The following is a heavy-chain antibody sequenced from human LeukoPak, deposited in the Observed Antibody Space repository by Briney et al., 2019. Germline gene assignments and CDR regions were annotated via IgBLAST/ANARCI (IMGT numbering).Heavy chain of an antibody. CDR3: ARVVLMVYVEWFDP. D-gene: IGHD2-8*01. CDR2: INHSGST. J-gene: IGHJ5*02. CDR1: GGSFSGYY. Sequence: PSETLSLTCAVYGGSFSGYYWSWIRQPPGKGLEWIGEINHSGSTNYNPSLKSRVTISVDTSKNQFSLKLSSVTAADTAVYYCARVVLMVYVEWFDPWGQGTLVTVSS. V-gene: IGHV4-34*01.